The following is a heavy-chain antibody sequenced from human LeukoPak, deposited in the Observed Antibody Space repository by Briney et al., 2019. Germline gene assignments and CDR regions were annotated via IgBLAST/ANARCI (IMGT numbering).Heavy chain of an antibody. D-gene: IGHD6-13*01. CDR3: VRGTAAAS. V-gene: IGHV4-59*02. J-gene: IGHJ4*02. CDR1: GGSVSDYY. Sequence: PSETLSLTCTISGGSVSDYYWSWIRQSPGKGLEWIGYIYHTGSTSYSPSLKSRVTISADTSQNQFSLKLSSVTAADTAVYYCVRGTAAASWGQGTLVTVSS. CDR2: IYHTGST.